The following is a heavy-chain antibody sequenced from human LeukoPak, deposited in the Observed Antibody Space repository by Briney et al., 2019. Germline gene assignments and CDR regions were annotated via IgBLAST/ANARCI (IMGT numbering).Heavy chain of an antibody. CDR3: AKTYYYDSKTRTSFDY. CDR1: GFTFRDYG. Sequence: GGSLRLSCAASGFTFRDYGMHWVRQAPGKGLEWVALIWYDGSNEEYADSVKGRFTISRDNSKNTLYLQMNSLRVEDTAVYYCAKTYYYDSKTRTSFDYWGQGTLVTVSS. D-gene: IGHD3-22*01. J-gene: IGHJ4*02. CDR2: IWYDGSNE. V-gene: IGHV3-33*03.